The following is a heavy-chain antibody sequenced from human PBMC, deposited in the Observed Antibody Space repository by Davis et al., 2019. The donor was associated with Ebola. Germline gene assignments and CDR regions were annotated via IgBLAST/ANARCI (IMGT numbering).Heavy chain of an antibody. CDR2: INTNTGNP. CDR1: GYTFTRYA. J-gene: IGHJ3*02. Sequence: ASVKVSCKASGYTFTRYAMNWVRQAPGQGLEWMGWINTNTGNPTYAQGFTGRFVFYLDTSVSTAYLQISSLKAEDTAVYYCARDIVGATSAFDIWGQGTMVTVSS. V-gene: IGHV7-4-1*02. D-gene: IGHD1-26*01. CDR3: ARDIVGATSAFDI.